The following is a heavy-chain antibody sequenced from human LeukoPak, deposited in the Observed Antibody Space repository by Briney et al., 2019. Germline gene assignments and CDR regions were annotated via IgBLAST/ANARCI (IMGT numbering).Heavy chain of an antibody. CDR3: ASETVTVSPRAFDY. Sequence: PSGTLSLTCAVSGGSISSSNWWSWVRQPPGKGLEWIGEIYHSGTTNYNPSLRSRVTISIDKSKNQFSLKLSSVTAADTAVYYCASETVTVSPRAFDYWGQGTLVTVSS. V-gene: IGHV4-4*02. J-gene: IGHJ4*02. CDR2: IYHSGTT. CDR1: GGSISSSNW. D-gene: IGHD4-17*01.